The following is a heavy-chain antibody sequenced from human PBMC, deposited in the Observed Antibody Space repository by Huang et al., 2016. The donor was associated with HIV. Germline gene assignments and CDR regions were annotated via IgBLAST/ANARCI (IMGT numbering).Heavy chain of an antibody. CDR2: MNREGTTT. D-gene: IGHD2-21*02. Sequence: QLVESGGVLVKPGGSLRLSCAASGFKLSTYWVHWVRQAPGEGPVGMSRMNREGTTTSYAEAVKGRFSGSRDNAKNTVFLQMDSLRGEDTAVYYWTREGDPHFNWFDPWGRGTLVTVSS. CDR3: TREGDPHFNWFDP. CDR1: GFKLSTYW. V-gene: IGHV3-74*01. J-gene: IGHJ5*02.